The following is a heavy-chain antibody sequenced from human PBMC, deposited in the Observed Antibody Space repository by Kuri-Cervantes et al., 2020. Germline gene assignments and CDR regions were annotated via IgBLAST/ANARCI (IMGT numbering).Heavy chain of an antibody. J-gene: IGHJ5*02. D-gene: IGHD3-3*01. CDR1: GYTFTSYG. CDR2: ISAYNGNT. V-gene: IGHV1-18*01. Sequence: ASVKVSCKASGYTFTSYGISWVRQAPGQGLEWMGWISAYNGNTHYAQNLQGRVTMTTDTSTSTAYMELRSLRSDDTAVYYCARVDLLYDFWSGQNFNWFDPWGQGTLVTVSS. CDR3: ARVDLLYDFWSGQNFNWFDP.